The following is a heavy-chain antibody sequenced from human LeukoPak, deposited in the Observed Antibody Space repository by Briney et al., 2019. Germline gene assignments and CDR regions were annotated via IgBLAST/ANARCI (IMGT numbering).Heavy chain of an antibody. Sequence: ASVKVSCKASGYTFTSYDINWVRQATGQGLEWMGGMNANSGNTGYAQKFQGRVTITRNTSISTAYMQLSSLRSEDTAVYYCARGQNYYYYMDVWGKGTTVTVSS. CDR2: MNANSGNT. CDR1: GYTFTSYD. J-gene: IGHJ6*03. V-gene: IGHV1-8*03. CDR3: ARGQNYYYYMDV.